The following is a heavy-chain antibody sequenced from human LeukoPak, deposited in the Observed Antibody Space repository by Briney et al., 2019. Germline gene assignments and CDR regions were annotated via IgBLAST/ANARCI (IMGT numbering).Heavy chain of an antibody. CDR1: GFTFSNYG. CDR2: ISNNGDRT. CDR3: ARWIGYSYGVDY. J-gene: IGHJ4*02. Sequence: GGSLRPSCAASGFTFSNYGMHWVRQAPGKGLEHVSAISNNGDRTYYANSVKGRFTISRDNSKNTLSLQMGSLRAEDMAVYYCARWIGYSYGVDYWGQGTLVTVSS. V-gene: IGHV3-64*01. D-gene: IGHD5-18*01.